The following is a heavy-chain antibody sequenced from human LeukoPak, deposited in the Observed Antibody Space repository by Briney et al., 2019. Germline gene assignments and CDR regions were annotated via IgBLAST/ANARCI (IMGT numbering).Heavy chain of an antibody. CDR1: GFTFSSYW. CDR2: IKQDGSEK. Sequence: GGSLRLSCAASGFTFSSYWMSWVRQAPGKGLEWVANIKQDGSEKYYVDSVKGRFTISRDNAKNSLYLQMNSLRAEDTAVYYCAGLGKEYYFDYWGQGTLVTVSS. V-gene: IGHV3-7*01. CDR3: AGLGKEYYFDY. J-gene: IGHJ4*02. D-gene: IGHD3-16*01.